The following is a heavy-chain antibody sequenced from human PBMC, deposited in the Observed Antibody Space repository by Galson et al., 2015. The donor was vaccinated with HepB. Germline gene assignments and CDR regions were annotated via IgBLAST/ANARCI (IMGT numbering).Heavy chain of an antibody. CDR2: INPNSGGT. CDR3: ASLLGVGYCSSTSCYPFDY. D-gene: IGHD2-2*01. V-gene: IGHV1-2*06. CDR1: GYTFTGYY. Sequence: SVKVSCKASGYTFTGYYMHWVRQAPGQGLEWMGRINPNSGGTNCAQKFQGRATMTRDTSISTAYMELSRLRSDDTAVYYCASLLGVGYCSSTSCYPFDYWGQGTLVTVSS. J-gene: IGHJ4*02.